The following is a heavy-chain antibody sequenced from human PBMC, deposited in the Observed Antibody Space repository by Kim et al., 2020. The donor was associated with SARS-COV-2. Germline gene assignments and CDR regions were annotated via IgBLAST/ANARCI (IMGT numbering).Heavy chain of an antibody. J-gene: IGHJ3*02. D-gene: IGHD6-13*01. CDR1: GFSLRDGRFG. CDR2: IFANDEK. CDR3: GRREGWYVAALDI. Sequence: SGPTLVNPTETLTLTCTVSGFSLRDGRFGVSWIRQPPGKALEWLAHIFANDEKRYSTSLESRLTISKDTSKSQVVLTMTNMGPVDTATYYCGRREGWYVAALDIWGQGTIVTVSS. V-gene: IGHV2-26*01.